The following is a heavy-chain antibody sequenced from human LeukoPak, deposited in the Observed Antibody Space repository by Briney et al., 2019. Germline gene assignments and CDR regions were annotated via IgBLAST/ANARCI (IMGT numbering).Heavy chain of an antibody. J-gene: IGHJ4*02. V-gene: IGHV1-69*13. CDR3: ARENYYDSSGRLISSSNFDY. CDR1: GGTFSSYA. Sequence: SVKVSCRASGGTFSSYAISWVRQAPGQGLEWMGGIIPIFGTANYAQKFQGRVTITADESTSTAYMELSSLRSEDTAVYYCARENYYDSSGRLISSSNFDYWGQGTLVTVSS. CDR2: IIPIFGTA. D-gene: IGHD3-22*01.